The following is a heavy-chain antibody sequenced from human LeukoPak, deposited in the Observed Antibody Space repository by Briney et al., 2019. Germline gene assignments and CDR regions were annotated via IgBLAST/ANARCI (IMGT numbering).Heavy chain of an antibody. D-gene: IGHD6-13*01. Sequence: ASVKVSCKTSGYTFTDFYMHWVRQAPGQGLEWMGWINPNSGGTNYAQKFQGRVTMTRDTSISTAYMELSRLRSDDTAVYYCARDRSSSWYVGWFDPWGQGTLVTVSS. CDR3: ARDRSSSWYVGWFDP. CDR1: GYTFTDFY. CDR2: INPNSGGT. J-gene: IGHJ5*02. V-gene: IGHV1-2*02.